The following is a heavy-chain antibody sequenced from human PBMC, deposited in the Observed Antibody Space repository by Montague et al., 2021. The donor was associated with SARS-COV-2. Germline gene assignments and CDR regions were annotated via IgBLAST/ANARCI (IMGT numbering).Heavy chain of an antibody. CDR3: ARGWNAMDV. CDR1: GFTFNTFW. CDR2: IGTDGSST. D-gene: IGHD2-15*01. V-gene: IGHV3-74*01. J-gene: IGHJ6*02. Sequence: SLRLSCAASGFTFNTFWMHWVRQVPGKGLVWVSRIGTDGSSTSYADSLKGRLTVTRDNAKNTLYLQMNSLRDDDTAVYHCARGWNAMDVWGQGTTVTVSS.